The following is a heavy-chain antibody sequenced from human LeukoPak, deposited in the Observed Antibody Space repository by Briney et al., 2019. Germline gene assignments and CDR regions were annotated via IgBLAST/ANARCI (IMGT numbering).Heavy chain of an antibody. D-gene: IGHD3-22*01. J-gene: IGHJ4*02. V-gene: IGHV3-23*01. CDR3: ALTSYYYDSSDPVS. Sequence: GGSLRLSCAASGFTFSGFAISWIRQAPGKGLEWVSSISRSGESTFYADSVRGRFTISRDNSKNTVSLQMESLRAEDTAVYYCALTSYYYDSSDPVSWGQGTLVTVSS. CDR1: GFTFSGFA. CDR2: ISRSGEST.